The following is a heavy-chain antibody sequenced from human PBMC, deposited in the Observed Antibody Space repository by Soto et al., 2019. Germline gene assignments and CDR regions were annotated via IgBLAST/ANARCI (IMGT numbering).Heavy chain of an antibody. D-gene: IGHD3-9*01. J-gene: IGHJ6*02. V-gene: IGHV4-59*01. CDR2: IYYSGST. Sequence: SETLSLTCTVSGGSISRYYWSWIRQPPGKGLEWIGYIYYSGSTDYNPSLKSRVTISVDTSKNQFSLKLSSVTASDTAVYYSLSLLWGGRRNDTLSGPMDVWGQGTTATAYS. CDR3: LSLLWGGRRNDTLSGPMDV. CDR1: GGSISRYY.